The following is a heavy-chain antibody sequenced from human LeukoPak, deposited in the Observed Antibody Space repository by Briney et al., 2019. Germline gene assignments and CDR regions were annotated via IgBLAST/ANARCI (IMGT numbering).Heavy chain of an antibody. CDR2: MNPNRGNT. Sequence: GASVTVSCKASGYTFTSYDINWVRQDTGQGLEWLGWMNPNRGNTGYAQKLQGRVTMTRNTSISTAYMELSSMRSEDTAVYYCARDAVQYCSGGSCYSRDWFDPWGQGTLVTVSS. CDR3: ARDAVQYCSGGSCYSRDWFDP. D-gene: IGHD2-15*01. J-gene: IGHJ5*02. V-gene: IGHV1-8*01. CDR1: GYTFTSYD.